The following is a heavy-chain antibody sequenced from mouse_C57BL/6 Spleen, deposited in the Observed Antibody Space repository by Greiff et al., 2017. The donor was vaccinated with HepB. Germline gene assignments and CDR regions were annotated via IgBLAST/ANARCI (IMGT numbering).Heavy chain of an antibody. V-gene: IGHV1-52*01. CDR3: ARYDDYVGYFDY. CDR1: GYTFPSYW. D-gene: IGHD2-4*01. J-gene: IGHJ2*01. Sequence: QVQLQQPGAELVRPGSSVKPSCKASGYTFPSYWMHRVKQRPIQGLEWSGNIDPSDSETHYNQKFKDKATLTVDKSSSTDYMQLSSLTSEDYAVYCCARYDDYVGYFDYWGQGTTLTVSS. CDR2: IDPSDSET.